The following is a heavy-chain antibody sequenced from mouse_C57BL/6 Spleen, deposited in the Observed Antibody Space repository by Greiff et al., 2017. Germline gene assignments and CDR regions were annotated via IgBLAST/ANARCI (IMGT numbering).Heavy chain of an antibody. Sequence: EVHLVESGGGLVKPGGSLKLSCAASGFTFSDYGMHWVRQAPEKGLEWVAYISIGSSTIYYADTVKGRCTISRDNAKNTLFLQMTSLRSEDTAMDYCARDGCYVYYAMDYWGQGTSVTVSS. V-gene: IGHV5-17*01. D-gene: IGHD1-1*02. CDR2: ISIGSSTI. CDR3: ARDGCYVYYAMDY. CDR1: GFTFSDYG. J-gene: IGHJ4*01.